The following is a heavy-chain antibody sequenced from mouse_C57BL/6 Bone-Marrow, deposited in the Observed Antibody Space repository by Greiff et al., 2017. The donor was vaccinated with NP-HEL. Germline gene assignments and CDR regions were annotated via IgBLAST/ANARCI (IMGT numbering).Heavy chain of an antibody. CDR2: INPNNGGT. Sequence: EVQLQQSGPELVKPGASVKISCKASGYTFTDYYMNWVKQSHGKSLEWIGDINPNNGGTSYNQKFKGKATLTVDKSSSTAYMELRSLTSEDSAVYYCASGGYYVGFAYWGQGTLVTVSA. V-gene: IGHV1-26*01. CDR1: GYTFTDYY. CDR3: ASGGYYVGFAY. D-gene: IGHD2-3*01. J-gene: IGHJ3*01.